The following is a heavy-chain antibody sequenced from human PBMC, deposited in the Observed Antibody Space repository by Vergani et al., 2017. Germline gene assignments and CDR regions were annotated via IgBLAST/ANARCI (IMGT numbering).Heavy chain of an antibody. V-gene: IGHV4-38-2*02. D-gene: IGHD6-19*01. Sequence: QVQLQESGPGLAKPSETLSLMCNVSGYSISTGYQWGWIRQPPGQGLEWIGNIYHTGTTYYNPSLKSRITISVDTSKNQFSLKLTAVGAADTARYCCVRRMAVAVAGSFDLWGRGTLVTVSS. CDR1: GYSISTGYQ. J-gene: IGHJ4*02. CDR2: IYHTGTT. CDR3: VRRMAVAVAGSFDL.